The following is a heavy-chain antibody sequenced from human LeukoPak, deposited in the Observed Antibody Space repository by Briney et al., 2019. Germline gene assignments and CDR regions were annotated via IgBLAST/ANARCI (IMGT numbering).Heavy chain of an antibody. D-gene: IGHD1-7*01. V-gene: IGHV3-30-3*01. CDR1: GFTFSSYA. J-gene: IGHJ4*02. CDR3: ARGSGTTPPY. CDR2: ISYDGSNK. Sequence: PGGSLRLSCAASGFTFSSYAMHWVRQAPGKGLEWVAVISYDGSNKYYADSVKGRFTISRDNSKNTLYLQMNSLRAEDTAVYYCARGSGTTPPYWGQGILVTVSS.